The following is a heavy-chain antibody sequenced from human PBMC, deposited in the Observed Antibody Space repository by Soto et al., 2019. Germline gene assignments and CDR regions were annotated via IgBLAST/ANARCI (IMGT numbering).Heavy chain of an antibody. Sequence: PSETLSLTCSVSGGSINSSSYFLGWVGRPPGKGLEWIGSILYSGSTSSNPPLRSRVTISVDTSKKQFYLKLSSVNAADTAVFYCARHYSSGSRNWFDTWGQGTLVTVS. CDR3: ARHYSSGSRNWFDT. CDR1: GGSINSSSYF. V-gene: IGHV4-39*01. D-gene: IGHD6-19*01. CDR2: ILYSGST. J-gene: IGHJ5*02.